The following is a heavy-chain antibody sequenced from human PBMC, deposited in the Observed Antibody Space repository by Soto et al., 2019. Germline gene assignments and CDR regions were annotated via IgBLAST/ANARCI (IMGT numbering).Heavy chain of an antibody. CDR3: ARERTRGFDP. V-gene: IGHV1-8*01. CDR1: GYTFTSYD. CDR2: MNPNRGNT. J-gene: IGHJ5*02. Sequence: QVHLVQSGAEVRKPGASVKVSCKASGYTFTSYDINWVRQATGQGLEWMGWMNPNRGNTAYAQKFQGRVTMTRNTSISTAHMGLSSLRSEATAVYYCARERTRGFDPWGQGTLVTVSS.